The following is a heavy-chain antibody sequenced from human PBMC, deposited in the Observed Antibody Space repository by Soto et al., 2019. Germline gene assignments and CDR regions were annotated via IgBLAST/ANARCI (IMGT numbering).Heavy chain of an antibody. J-gene: IGHJ6*02. CDR3: ARGDSTDCSNGVCSFFYNHDMDV. V-gene: IGHV1-2*04. CDR1: GYSFTDYH. Sequence: GASVKVSCKASGYSFTDYHIHWVRQAPGQGLEWLGRINPKSGRTSTAQKFQGWVTMTTATSISTASMELTRLTSDDTAIYYCARGDSTDCSNGVCSFFYNHDMDVWG. CDR2: INPKSGRT. D-gene: IGHD2-8*01.